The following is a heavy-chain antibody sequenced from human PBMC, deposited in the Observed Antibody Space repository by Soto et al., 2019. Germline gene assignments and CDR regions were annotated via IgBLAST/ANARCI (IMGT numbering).Heavy chain of an antibody. CDR1: GFTFSSYW. CDR2: INGDGSTT. V-gene: IGHV3-74*01. J-gene: IGHJ4*02. D-gene: IGHD3-22*01. Sequence: GGALRLSCAASGFTFSSYWMHWVRQAPGKGLVWVSRINGDGSTTTYADSVKGRFIISRDNAKNMLYLQMNSLTAEDTAVYYCARPRYDGSEKPFDHWGQGTLVTVSS. CDR3: ARPRYDGSEKPFDH.